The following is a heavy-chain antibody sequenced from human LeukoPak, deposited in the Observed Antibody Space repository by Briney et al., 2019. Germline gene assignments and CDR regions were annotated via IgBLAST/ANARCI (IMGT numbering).Heavy chain of an antibody. CDR2: IYYSGST. CDR3: ARHVFVGDAFDI. CDR1: GGSISSYY. J-gene: IGHJ3*02. Sequence: KPSETLSFTCTVSGGSISSYYWGWIRQPPGKELEWIGYIYYSGSTNYTPSLDSRLTISVDTSKNHFSLKLSSVTAADTAIYFCARHVFVGDAFDIWGQGTVVTVSS. D-gene: IGHD1-26*01. V-gene: IGHV4-59*08.